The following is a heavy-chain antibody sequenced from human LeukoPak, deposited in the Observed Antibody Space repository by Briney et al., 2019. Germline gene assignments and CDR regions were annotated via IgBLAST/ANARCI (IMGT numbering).Heavy chain of an antibody. D-gene: IGHD1-26*01. Sequence: SETLSLTCTVSGYSISSGYYWGWIRQPPGKVLEWIGSIYHSGSTYYNPSLKSRVTISVDTSKNQFSLKLSSVTAADTAVYYCASGWELLDYWGQGTLVTVSS. CDR2: IYHSGST. CDR1: GYSISSGYY. V-gene: IGHV4-38-2*02. CDR3: ASGWELLDY. J-gene: IGHJ4*02.